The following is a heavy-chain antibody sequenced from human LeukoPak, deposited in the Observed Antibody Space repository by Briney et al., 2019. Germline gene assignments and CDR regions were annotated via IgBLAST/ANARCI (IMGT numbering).Heavy chain of an antibody. J-gene: IGHJ4*02. CDR2: IDSSGGYM. CDR3: LRGDRRDY. Sequence: GGSLRLSCAASGLTVSSNYMNWVRQAPGKGLEWVSSIDSSGGYMFYADSVKGRFIISRDNAKDSLYLQMNSLRVEDTAVYYCLRGDRRDYWGQGTLVTVSS. CDR1: GLTVSSNY. V-gene: IGHV3-21*06.